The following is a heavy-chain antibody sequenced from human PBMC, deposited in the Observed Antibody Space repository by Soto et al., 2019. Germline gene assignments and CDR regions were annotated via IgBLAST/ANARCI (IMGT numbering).Heavy chain of an antibody. CDR1: GFTFSDYW. Sequence: PGGSLRLSCEASGFTFSDYWMHWVRQVPGKELMWVSRIDTDGSITNCADYVQGRFTISRDNAKNTLYLQMNSLRAEYTAVYYCVRGLLYYDSPDFCGQGTLVTVSS. J-gene: IGHJ4*02. CDR3: VRGLLYYDSPDF. CDR2: IDTDGSIT. D-gene: IGHD3-3*01. V-gene: IGHV3-74*01.